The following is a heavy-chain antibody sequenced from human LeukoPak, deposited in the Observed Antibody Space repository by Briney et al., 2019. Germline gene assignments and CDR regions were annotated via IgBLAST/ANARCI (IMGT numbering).Heavy chain of an antibody. CDR3: AKDRVLDYYGMDV. D-gene: IGHD3-3*01. CDR2: IGTTGDT. V-gene: IGHV3-13*01. J-gene: IGHJ6*04. Sequence: GGSLRLSCAASGFTFSSYDMHWVRQTTGKGLEWVSSIGTTGDTYYPGSVKGRFTISRDNSKNTLYLQMNSLRAEDTAVYYCAKDRVLDYYGMDVWGKGTTVTVSS. CDR1: GFTFSSYD.